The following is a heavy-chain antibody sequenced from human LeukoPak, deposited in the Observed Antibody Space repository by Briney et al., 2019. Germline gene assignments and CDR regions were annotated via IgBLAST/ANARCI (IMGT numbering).Heavy chain of an antibody. CDR3: ARWHYYGSGSYYKHAFDI. CDR1: GGSFSGYC. J-gene: IGHJ3*02. D-gene: IGHD3-10*01. Sequence: SETLSLTCAVYGGSFSGYCWSWIRQPPGKGLEWIGEINHSGSTNYNPSLKSRVTISVDTSKNQFSLKLSSVTAADTAVYYCARWHYYGSGSYYKHAFDIWGQGTMVTVSS. CDR2: INHSGST. V-gene: IGHV4-34*01.